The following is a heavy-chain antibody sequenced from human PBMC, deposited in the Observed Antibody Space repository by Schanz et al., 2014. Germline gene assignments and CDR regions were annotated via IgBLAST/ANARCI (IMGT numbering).Heavy chain of an antibody. CDR2: MSYDGSIK. Sequence: QVQLVESGGGVVQPGGSLRLSCAASGFIFSNYGMHWVRQAPGKGLEWVAAMSYDGSIKYYGDSVKGRFTISRDNAKNSLYLQMNSLRAEDTAVYYCAREEGWGIAAAGPKHYYYGMDVWGQGTTVTVSS. D-gene: IGHD6-13*01. J-gene: IGHJ6*02. CDR3: AREEGWGIAAAGPKHYYYGMDV. CDR1: GFIFSNYG. V-gene: IGHV3-33*01.